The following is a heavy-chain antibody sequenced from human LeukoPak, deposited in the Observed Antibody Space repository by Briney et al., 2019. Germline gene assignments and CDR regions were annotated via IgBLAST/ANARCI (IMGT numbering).Heavy chain of an antibody. CDR3: AKDNSFAGRAARGIDY. V-gene: IGHV3-33*06. CDR1: GFTFSSYG. Sequence: GGSLRLSCAASGFTFSSYGMHWVRQAPGKGLEWVAVIWCDGSNKYYADSVKGRFTISRDNSKNTLYLQMNSLRAEDTALYYCAKDNSFAGRAARGIDYWGQGTLVTVSS. J-gene: IGHJ4*02. CDR2: IWCDGSNK. D-gene: IGHD6-6*01.